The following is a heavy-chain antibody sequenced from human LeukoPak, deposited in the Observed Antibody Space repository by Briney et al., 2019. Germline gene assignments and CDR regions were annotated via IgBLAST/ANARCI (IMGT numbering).Heavy chain of an antibody. CDR1: GGSISSYY. V-gene: IGHV4-4*07. Sequence: SETLSLTCTVSGGSISSYYWSWIRQPAGKGLDWIGRIYTSGSTNYNPSLKSRVTMSVDTSKNQFSLKLSSVTAADTAVYYCARDWFWSGYEDAFDIWGQGTMVTVSS. CDR2: IYTSGST. D-gene: IGHD3-3*01. J-gene: IGHJ3*02. CDR3: ARDWFWSGYEDAFDI.